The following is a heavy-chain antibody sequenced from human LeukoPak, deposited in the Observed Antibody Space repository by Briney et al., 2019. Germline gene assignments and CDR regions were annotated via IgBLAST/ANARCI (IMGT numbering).Heavy chain of an antibody. CDR1: GGSISSTSYY. CDR2: IYYSGST. D-gene: IGHD3-16*01. CDR3: VRGSTLRHYQY. Sequence: SETLSLTCTVSGGSISSTSYYWGWIRRPPGKGLEWIGSIYYSGSTYYNPSLKSRVTVSVDTSTNQFSLILSSVTAADTAVYYCVRGSTLRHYQYWGQGTLVTVSS. J-gene: IGHJ4*02. V-gene: IGHV4-39*01.